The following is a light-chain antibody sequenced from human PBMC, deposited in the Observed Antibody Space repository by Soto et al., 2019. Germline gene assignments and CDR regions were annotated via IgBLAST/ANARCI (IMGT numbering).Light chain of an antibody. CDR2: GAS. CDR1: QSVSSY. J-gene: IGKJ1*01. V-gene: IGKV3-15*01. CDR3: QQYNNSRT. Sequence: EIVLTHSPPTLSLSPGERATLSCRASQSVSSYLAWYQQKPGQAQRLLIYGASTRGTGIPARFSGSGCGTEFTLTISSLQSEDFAVYYCQQYNNSRTFGQGTKVDIK.